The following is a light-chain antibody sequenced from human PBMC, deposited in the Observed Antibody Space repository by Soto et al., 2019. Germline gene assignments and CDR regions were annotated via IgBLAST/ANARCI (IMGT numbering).Light chain of an antibody. Sequence: QSVLTQPASMSGSPGQSITISCTGTSGDVGSYNYVSWYQQHPGKAPKLMIYEVSTRPSGVSNRFSGSKSGNTASLTISGLQAEDEADYYCSSYTTSSTLVVFGGGTKLTVL. J-gene: IGLJ2*01. CDR3: SSYTTSSTLVV. CDR2: EVS. V-gene: IGLV2-14*01. CDR1: SGDVGSYNY.